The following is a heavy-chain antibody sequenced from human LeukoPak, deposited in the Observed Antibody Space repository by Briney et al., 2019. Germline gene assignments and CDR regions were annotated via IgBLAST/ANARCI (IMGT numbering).Heavy chain of an antibody. CDR3: VREARGYHYTYFDY. V-gene: IGHV3-13*01. D-gene: IGHD5-18*01. J-gene: IGHJ4*02. CDR1: GFTLGSHD. Sequence: GGSLRLSCTASGFTLGSHDMHWVRQTTGEGLEWVAAVASGFQTFYAGSVKGRFTVSREDAKNSLYLQMNSLRAGDTVVYYCVREARGYHYTYFDYWGQGTLVTVSS. CDR2: VASGFQT.